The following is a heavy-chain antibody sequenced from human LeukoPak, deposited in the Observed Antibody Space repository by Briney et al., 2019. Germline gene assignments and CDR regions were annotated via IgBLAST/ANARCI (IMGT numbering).Heavy chain of an antibody. D-gene: IGHD4-17*01. Sequence: PSETLSLTCTVSGGSITTYYWSWIRQPPGKGLEWIGYIYHSGSTYYNPSLKSRVTISVDRSKNQFSLKLSSVTAADTAVYYCARVDDYGDFFDYWGQGTLVTVSS. V-gene: IGHV4-30-2*01. J-gene: IGHJ4*02. CDR3: ARVDDYGDFFDY. CDR1: GGSITTYY. CDR2: IYHSGST.